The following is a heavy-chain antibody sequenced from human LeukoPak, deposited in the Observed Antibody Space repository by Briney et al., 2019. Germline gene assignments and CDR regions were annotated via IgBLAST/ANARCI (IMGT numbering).Heavy chain of an antibody. J-gene: IGHJ6*03. CDR2: IIPIFGTA. D-gene: IGHD4-17*01. Sequence: ASVKVSCKASGGTFSSYAISWVRQAPGRGLEWMGGIIPIFGTANYAQKFQGRVTITTDESTSTAYMELSSLRSEDTAVYYCARVSSYGDFEGYYYYYYMDVWGKGTTVTVSS. V-gene: IGHV1-69*05. CDR3: ARVSSYGDFEGYYYYYYMDV. CDR1: GGTFSSYA.